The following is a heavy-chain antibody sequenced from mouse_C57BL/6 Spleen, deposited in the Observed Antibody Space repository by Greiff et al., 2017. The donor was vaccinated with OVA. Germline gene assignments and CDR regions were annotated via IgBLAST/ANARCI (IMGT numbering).Heavy chain of an antibody. CDR3: AKGVYYEYDVGYFDV. D-gene: IGHD2-4*01. Sequence: QVQLQQPGAELVKPGASVKLSCKASGYTFTSYWMHWVKQRPGRGLEWIGRIDPNSGGTKYNEKFKSKATLTVDKPSSTAYMQLSSLTSEDSAVYDCAKGVYYEYDVGYFDVWGTGTTVTVSS. CDR1: GYTFTSYW. V-gene: IGHV1-72*01. CDR2: IDPNSGGT. J-gene: IGHJ1*03.